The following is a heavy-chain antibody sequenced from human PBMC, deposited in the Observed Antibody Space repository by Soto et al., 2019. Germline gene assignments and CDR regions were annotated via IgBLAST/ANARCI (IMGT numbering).Heavy chain of an antibody. CDR2: ISGSGGST. J-gene: IGHJ4*02. CDR1: GFTFSSYA. D-gene: IGHD6-13*01. V-gene: IGHV3-23*01. CDR3: ARRGHGTYFAY. Sequence: GGSLRLSCAASGFTFSSYAMNWVRQAPGKGLEWVSVISGSGGSTYYADSVKGRFTISRDNSKNTLYLQMNSLRAEDTAVYYCARRGHGTYFAYWGQGTLVTVSS.